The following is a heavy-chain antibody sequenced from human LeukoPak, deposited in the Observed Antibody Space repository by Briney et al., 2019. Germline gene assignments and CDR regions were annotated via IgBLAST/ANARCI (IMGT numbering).Heavy chain of an antibody. CDR1: GFTFRNYW. CDR2: IKEDGSEK. V-gene: IGHV3-7*01. Sequence: GGSLRLSCVASGFTFRNYWMTWVRQAPGKGLEWVANIKEDGSEKNYADSVKGRFTTSRDNSKNSVYLQMNSLRGEDTAVYYCARARYGDFWGQGNRVTVSS. D-gene: IGHD1-14*01. J-gene: IGHJ4*02. CDR3: ARARYGDF.